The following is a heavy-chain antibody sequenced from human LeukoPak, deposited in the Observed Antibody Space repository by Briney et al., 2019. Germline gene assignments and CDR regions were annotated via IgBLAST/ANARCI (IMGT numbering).Heavy chain of an antibody. Sequence: TSETLSLTCTVSGDSISTGNSYWGWIRQPPGKGLEWIGSIYYSGNTYYNASLKSRVTISVDTSKNQFSLKLSSVTAADTAVYYCARAGWGGVIDYWGQGTLVTVSS. CDR1: GDSISTGNSY. V-gene: IGHV4-39*07. D-gene: IGHD3-16*02. CDR2: IYYSGNT. CDR3: ARAGWGGVIDY. J-gene: IGHJ4*02.